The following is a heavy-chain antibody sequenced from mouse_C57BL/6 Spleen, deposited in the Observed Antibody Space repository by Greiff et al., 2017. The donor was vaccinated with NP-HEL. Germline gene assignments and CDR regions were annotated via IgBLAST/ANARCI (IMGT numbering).Heavy chain of an antibody. V-gene: IGHV1-82*01. Sequence: VQLVESGPELVKPGASVKISCKASGYAFSSSWMNWVKQRPGKGLEWIGRIYPGDGDTNYNGKFKGKATLTADKSSSTAYMQLSSLTSEDSAVYFCARVDSSGYVYYAMDYWGQGTSVTVSS. J-gene: IGHJ4*01. CDR1: GYAFSSSW. CDR3: ARVDSSGYVYYAMDY. D-gene: IGHD3-2*02. CDR2: IYPGDGDT.